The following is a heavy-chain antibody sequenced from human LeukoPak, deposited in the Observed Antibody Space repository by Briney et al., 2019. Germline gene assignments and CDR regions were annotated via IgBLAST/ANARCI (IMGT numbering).Heavy chain of an antibody. J-gene: IGHJ4*02. D-gene: IGHD6-19*01. Sequence: GGSLRLSCAASGFTFSSDWMSWVRQAPGKGREWVANIKQDGSEKYYVDSVKGRFTISRDNAKNSLYLQMNSLRAEDTAVYYCARVIAVAGENYYFDYWGQGTLVTVSS. V-gene: IGHV3-7*03. CDR1: GFTFSSDW. CDR2: IKQDGSEK. CDR3: ARVIAVAGENYYFDY.